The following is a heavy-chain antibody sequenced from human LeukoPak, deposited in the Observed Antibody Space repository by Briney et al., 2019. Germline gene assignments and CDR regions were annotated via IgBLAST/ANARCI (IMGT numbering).Heavy chain of an antibody. CDR2: IYYSGST. V-gene: IGHV4-61*08. CDR3: ARAGDIVVVPAAIFMSDYYGMDV. D-gene: IGHD2-2*01. CDR1: GGSISSGGYS. Sequence: SETLSLTCAVSGGSISSGGYSWSWIRQPPGKGLEWIGYIYYSGSTNYNPSLKSRVTISVDTSKNQFSLKLSSVTAADTAVYYCARAGDIVVVPAAIFMSDYYGMDVWGQGTTVTVSS. J-gene: IGHJ6*02.